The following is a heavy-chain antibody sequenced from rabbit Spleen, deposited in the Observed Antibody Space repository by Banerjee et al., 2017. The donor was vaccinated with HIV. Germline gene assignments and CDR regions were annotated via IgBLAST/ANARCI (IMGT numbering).Heavy chain of an antibody. CDR3: ARDTGSSFSSYGMDL. CDR2: IDTGSSSFT. D-gene: IGHD8-1*01. J-gene: IGHJ6*01. CDR1: GVSFSANSY. Sequence: QSLEESGGDLVKPGASLTLTCTASGVSFSANSYMCWVRQAPGKGLEWIACIDTGSSSFTYFASWAKGRFTISKTSSTTVTLQMTSLTVADTATYFCARDTGSSFSSYGMDLWGPGTLVTVS. V-gene: IGHV1S40*01.